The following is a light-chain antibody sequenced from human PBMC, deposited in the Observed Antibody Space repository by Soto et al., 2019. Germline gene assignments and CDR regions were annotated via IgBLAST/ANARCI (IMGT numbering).Light chain of an antibody. CDR3: QHYNSYSEA. J-gene: IGKJ1*01. CDR1: QSISSW. V-gene: IGKV1-5*03. Sequence: DIHLTQTPSTLSASVGDRGTISCRASQSISSWLAWYQQKPGKAPKLLIYKASTLKSGVPSRFSVSGSGTEFTLTISSLQPDDFATYYCQHYNSYSEAFGQGTKVDI. CDR2: KAS.